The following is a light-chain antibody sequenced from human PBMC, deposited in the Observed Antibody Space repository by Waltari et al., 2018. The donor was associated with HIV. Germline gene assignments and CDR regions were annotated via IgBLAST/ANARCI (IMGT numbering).Light chain of an antibody. J-gene: IGKJ2*01. V-gene: IGKV3-20*01. CDR3: QRYGSSLT. CDR2: ATS. CDR1: QTVNSSY. Sequence: EIVLTQSPDTLSLSPGERATLSCRASQTVNSSYLAWYQQKPGQAPRLLIYATSSRATGIPDRFSGSGSGTEFNLSISRLEPEDFAIYYCQRYGSSLTFGQGTKLETK.